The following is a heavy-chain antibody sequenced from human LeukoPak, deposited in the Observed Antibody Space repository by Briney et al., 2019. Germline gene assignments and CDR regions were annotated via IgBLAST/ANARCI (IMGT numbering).Heavy chain of an antibody. CDR1: GFTFRNYA. Sequence: PGRSLRLSCAASGFTFRNYALHWVRQAPGKGLEWVALISYDGSNKYYADSVKGRFTISRDNSKNTLYLQMNSLRTEDTAVYYCARAGDYGSGSFRWRHFDYWGQGNLVTVSS. CDR3: ARAGDYGSGSFRWRHFDY. D-gene: IGHD3-10*01. J-gene: IGHJ4*02. CDR2: ISYDGSNK. V-gene: IGHV3-30-3*01.